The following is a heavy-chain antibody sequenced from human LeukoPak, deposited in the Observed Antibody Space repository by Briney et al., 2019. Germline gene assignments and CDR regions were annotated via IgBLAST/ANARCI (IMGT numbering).Heavy chain of an antibody. CDR1: GFTFISYC. Sequence: GGSLRLSCVVSGFTFISYCMNWVRQAPGRGLEWVSSISTRSSHIYYADSVKGRFTISRDNAKNSLYLHMNSLRAEDTAVYYCARDWDYSFDYWGQGTLVTVSS. J-gene: IGHJ4*02. CDR2: ISTRSSHI. CDR3: ARDWDYSFDY. V-gene: IGHV3-21*01. D-gene: IGHD4-11*01.